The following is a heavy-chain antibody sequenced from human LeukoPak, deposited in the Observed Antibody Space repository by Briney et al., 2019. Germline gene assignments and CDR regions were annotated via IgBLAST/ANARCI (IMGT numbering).Heavy chain of an antibody. CDR1: GFSFSSFW. CDR2: IKQDGSEK. CDR3: ARARWFDP. J-gene: IGHJ5*02. Sequence: GGSLRLSCAASGFSFSSFWLSWVRQAPEKGLEWVANIKQDGSEKYYVDSVKGRFTISRDNAKNSLYLQMNSLRAEDTAVYYCARARWFDPWGQGTLVTVSS. V-gene: IGHV3-7*03.